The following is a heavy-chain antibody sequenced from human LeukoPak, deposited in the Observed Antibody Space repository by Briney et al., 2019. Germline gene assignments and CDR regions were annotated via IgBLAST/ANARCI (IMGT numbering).Heavy chain of an antibody. CDR2: IKQDGSEK. J-gene: IGHJ3*02. CDR3: ARVNYVWGSYPYLLAFDI. CDR1: GYTFSSYW. D-gene: IGHD3-16*01. Sequence: GGSLRLSCAASGYTFSSYWMSWVRQAPGKGREWVANIKQDGSEKYYVDSVKGRFTISRDNAKNSLYLQMNSLRAEDTAVYYCARVNYVWGSYPYLLAFDIWGQGTMVTVSS. V-gene: IGHV3-7*01.